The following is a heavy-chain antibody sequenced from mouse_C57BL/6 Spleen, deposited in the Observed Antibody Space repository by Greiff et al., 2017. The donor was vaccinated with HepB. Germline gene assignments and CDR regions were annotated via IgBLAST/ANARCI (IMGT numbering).Heavy chain of an antibody. CDR1: GYTFTSYD. CDR2: TYPRDGST. V-gene: IGHV1-85*01. J-gene: IGHJ4*01. D-gene: IGHD2-2*01. Sequence: QVQLKQSGPELVKPGASVKLSCKASGYTFTSYDINWVKQRPGQGLEWIGWTYPRDGSTKYNEKFKGKATLTVDTSSSAAYMELHSLTSEDSAVYCCARGGNDGGDYAMDDWGQGTSVTVSS. CDR3: ARGGNDGGDYAMDD.